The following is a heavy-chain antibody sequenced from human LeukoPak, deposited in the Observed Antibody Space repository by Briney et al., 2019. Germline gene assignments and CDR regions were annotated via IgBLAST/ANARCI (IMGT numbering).Heavy chain of an antibody. D-gene: IGHD1-26*01. V-gene: IGHV3-23*01. CDR2: ISGSGGST. J-gene: IGHJ4*02. CDR1: GFTFSSNA. Sequence: PGGSLRLSCAASGFTFSSNAMSWVRQAPGKGLEWVSAISGSGGSTYYAGSVKGRFTISRDNSKNTLYLQMNSLRADDTAVYYCAKGSSGSYYPGYFDYWGQGTLVTVSS. CDR3: AKGSSGSYYPGYFDY.